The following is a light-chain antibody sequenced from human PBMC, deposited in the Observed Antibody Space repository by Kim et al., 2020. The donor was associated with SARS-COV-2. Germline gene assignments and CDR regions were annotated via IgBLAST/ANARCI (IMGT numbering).Light chain of an antibody. CDR3: HQYIRSPYS. CDR1: QRISSNF. Sequence: EILLTQSPGTLSLSPGERATLSCRATQRISSNFLAWYQHKPRQSPRLLVHDASNRATGIPDMFSGSGSGSDFTPTISRLEPEDFAVYYCHQYIRSPYSFGQGTELEI. CDR2: DAS. V-gene: IGKV3-20*01. J-gene: IGKJ2*03.